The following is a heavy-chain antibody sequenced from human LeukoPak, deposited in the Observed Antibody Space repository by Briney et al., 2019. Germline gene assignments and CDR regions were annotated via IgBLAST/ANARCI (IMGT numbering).Heavy chain of an antibody. CDR2: IGSVGHST. Sequence: GGSLRLSCAASGFRFSDAAMTWVRQAPGKGLEWVSLIGSVGHSTYYGDSVKGRFTISRDNAKNSLYLQMNSLRAEDTAIYYCAHSSGYAYGLDYWGQGTLVTVSS. J-gene: IGHJ4*02. CDR3: AHSSGYAYGLDY. D-gene: IGHD6-13*01. V-gene: IGHV3-23*01. CDR1: GFRFSDAA.